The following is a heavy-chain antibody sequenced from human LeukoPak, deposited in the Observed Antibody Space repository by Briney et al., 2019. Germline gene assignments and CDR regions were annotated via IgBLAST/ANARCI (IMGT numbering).Heavy chain of an antibody. Sequence: ASVKVSCKASGYTFTGYYMHRVRQAPGQGLEWMGRINPNSGGTNYAQKFQGRVTMTRDTSISTAYMELSRLRSDDTAVYYCARTLLRYFDWLHGYWGQGTLVTVSS. V-gene: IGHV1-2*06. CDR3: ARTLLRYFDWLHGY. D-gene: IGHD3-9*01. CDR2: INPNSGGT. J-gene: IGHJ4*02. CDR1: GYTFTGYY.